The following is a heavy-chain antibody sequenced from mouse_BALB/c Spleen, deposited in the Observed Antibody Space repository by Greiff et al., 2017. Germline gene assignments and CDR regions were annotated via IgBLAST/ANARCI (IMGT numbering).Heavy chain of an antibody. CDR3: ARGKDGNFFDY. Sequence: EVKLVESGGGLVKPGGSLKLSSAASGFTFSSYAMSWVRQTQEKRLEWVASISSGGSTYYPDSVKGRFTISRDNARNILYLQMSSLRSEDTAMYYCARGKDGNFFDYWGQGTTLTVSS. J-gene: IGHJ2*01. V-gene: IGHV5-6-5*01. CDR2: ISSGGST. D-gene: IGHD2-1*01. CDR1: GFTFSSYA.